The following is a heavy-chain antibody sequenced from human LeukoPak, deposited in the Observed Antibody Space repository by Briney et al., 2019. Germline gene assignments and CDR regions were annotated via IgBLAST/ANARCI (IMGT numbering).Heavy chain of an antibody. D-gene: IGHD3-9*01. V-gene: IGHV4-31*03. CDR2: IYYSGST. Sequence: SETLSLTCTVSGGSLNSAGYYWRWIRQHPGKGLERNGYIYYSGSTYYNPSLKSRVTISVDTSKNQFSLKLSSVTAADTAVYYCAKTYYDILTGYRPFDYWGQGTLVTVSS. J-gene: IGHJ4*02. CDR1: GGSLNSAGYY. CDR3: AKTYYDILTGYRPFDY.